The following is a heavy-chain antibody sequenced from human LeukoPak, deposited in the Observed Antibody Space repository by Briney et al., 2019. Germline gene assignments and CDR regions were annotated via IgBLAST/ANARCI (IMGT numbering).Heavy chain of an antibody. D-gene: IGHD3-10*01. CDR2: IYHSGST. CDR1: DGSISSGGYY. V-gene: IGHV4-30-2*01. J-gene: IGHJ2*01. Sequence: PSETLSLTCTVSDGSISSGGYYWSWIRQPPGKGLEWIGYIYHSGSTYYNPSLKSRVTISVDRSKNQFSLKLSSVTAADTAVYYCARDGSGSYYKNHWYFDLWGRGTLVTVSS. CDR3: ARDGSGSYYKNHWYFDL.